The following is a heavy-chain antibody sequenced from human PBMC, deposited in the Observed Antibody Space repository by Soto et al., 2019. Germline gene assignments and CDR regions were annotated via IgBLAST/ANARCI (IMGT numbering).Heavy chain of an antibody. Sequence: GGSLRLSCAASGFTFNDAWMTWVRQAPGKGPEWVGRIKTKTDGGTTDYAAPVKGRFTISRDDSKNTVYLQMNSLKIEDTGVYYCTTERCTGTNCYVKNAFDSWGQGTMVTVSS. CDR1: GFTFNDAW. D-gene: IGHD2-2*01. J-gene: IGHJ3*02. CDR2: IKTKTDGGTT. CDR3: TTERCTGTNCYVKNAFDS. V-gene: IGHV3-15*01.